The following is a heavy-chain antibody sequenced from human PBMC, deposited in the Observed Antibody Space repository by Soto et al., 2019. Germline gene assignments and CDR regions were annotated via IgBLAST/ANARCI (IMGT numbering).Heavy chain of an antibody. J-gene: IGHJ4*02. V-gene: IGHV5-51*01. Sequence: GETLKISCQSSGYTFSNFWIGWVRQLPGKGLEWMGIIYPGDHETRYSPSFHGKVTISADRSINTAYLQWNSLEASDTAFYFCARSPRSSPYFDYWGQGALVTVSS. CDR2: IYPGDHET. CDR3: ARSPRSSPYFDY. CDR1: GYTFSNFW. D-gene: IGHD6-13*01.